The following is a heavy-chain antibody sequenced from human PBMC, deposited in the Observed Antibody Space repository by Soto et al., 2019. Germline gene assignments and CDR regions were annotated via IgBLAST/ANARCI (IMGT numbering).Heavy chain of an antibody. CDR1: GFTFSSYG. CDR3: AKHAISWSGYDWGQIDY. CDR2: ISYDGSNK. V-gene: IGHV3-30*18. D-gene: IGHD5-12*01. Sequence: ESGGGVVQPGRSLRLSCAASGFTFSSYGMHWVRQAPGKGLEWVAVISYDGSNKYYADSVKGRFTISRDNSKNTLYLQMNSLRAEDTAVYYCAKHAISWSGYDWGQIDYWGQGTLVTVSS. J-gene: IGHJ4*02.